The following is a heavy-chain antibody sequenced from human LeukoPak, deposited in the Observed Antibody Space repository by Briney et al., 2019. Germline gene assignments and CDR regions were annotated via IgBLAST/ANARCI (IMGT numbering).Heavy chain of an antibody. Sequence: SETLSLTCTVSGGSISSSSYYWGWIRQPPGRGLEWIGSIYYSGSTYYNPSLKSRVTISVDTSKNQFSLKLSSVTAADTAVYYCAGLTYYYDSSGPRGAFDIWGQGTMVTVSS. V-gene: IGHV4-39*01. CDR3: AGLTYYYDSSGPRGAFDI. J-gene: IGHJ3*02. CDR1: GGSISSSSYY. CDR2: IYYSGST. D-gene: IGHD3-22*01.